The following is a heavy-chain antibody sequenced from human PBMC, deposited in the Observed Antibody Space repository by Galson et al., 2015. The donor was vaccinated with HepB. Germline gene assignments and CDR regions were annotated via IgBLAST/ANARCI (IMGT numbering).Heavy chain of an antibody. CDR2: INSRSSAI. CDR1: GFKFSYYS. V-gene: IGHV3-48*02. CDR3: ARDLHLLWSQGFDS. Sequence: SLRLSCAVSGFKFSYYSMNWVRQAQGKGLEWISYINSRSSAIYYSDSVKGRFTISRDNAKNSLFLQMNRLRDEDTAVYYCARDLHLLWSQGFDSWGQGTLVTV. D-gene: IGHD3-10*01. J-gene: IGHJ4*02.